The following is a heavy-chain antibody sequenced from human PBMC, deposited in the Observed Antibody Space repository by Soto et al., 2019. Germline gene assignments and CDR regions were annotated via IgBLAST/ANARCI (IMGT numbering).Heavy chain of an antibody. D-gene: IGHD3-10*01. CDR3: AGDSSRGAYYDYGMDV. CDR1: GYTFTNYY. J-gene: IGHJ6*02. CDR2: INPSGGSS. V-gene: IGHV1-46*01. Sequence: ASVKVSCKASGYTFTNYYIHWVRQAPGQGLEWMGAINPSGGSSTYAQKFQRRVTMTTDTSTTTVYMELSSLRSEDTAVFYCAGDSSRGAYYDYGMDVWGQGTTVTVSS.